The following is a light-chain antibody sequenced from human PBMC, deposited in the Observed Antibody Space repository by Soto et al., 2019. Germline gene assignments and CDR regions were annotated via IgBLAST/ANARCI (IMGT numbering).Light chain of an antibody. Sequence: ETVMTQSPATLSVSPGERATLSCRASQSVSSNLAWYQQKPGQAPRLLIYSASTRATGIPARFSGSGSGTEFTLTISSLQSEDFAVYYCQQSNNWPPITFGQGTKLEIK. CDR1: QSVSSN. V-gene: IGKV3-15*01. J-gene: IGKJ2*01. CDR3: QQSNNWPPIT. CDR2: SAS.